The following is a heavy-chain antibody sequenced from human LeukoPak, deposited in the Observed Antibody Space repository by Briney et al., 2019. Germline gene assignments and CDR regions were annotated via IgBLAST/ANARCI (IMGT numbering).Heavy chain of an antibody. D-gene: IGHD3-16*01. J-gene: IGHJ4*02. CDR1: GFTVSSNY. V-gene: IGHV3-66*01. CDR3: AREAVGGTPDLPPDY. Sequence: GGSLRLSCAASGFTVSSNYMSWVRQAPGKGLEWVSVIYSGGSTYYADSVKGRFTISRDNSKNTLYLQMNSLRAEDTAVYCCAREAVGGTPDLPPDYWGQGTLVTVSS. CDR2: IYSGGST.